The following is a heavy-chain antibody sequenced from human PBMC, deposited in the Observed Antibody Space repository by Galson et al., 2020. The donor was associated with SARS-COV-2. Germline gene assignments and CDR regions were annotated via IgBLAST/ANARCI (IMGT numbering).Heavy chain of an antibody. J-gene: IGHJ4*02. Sequence: GGSLRLSCAASGFTFSSYAMSWVRQAPGKGLEWVAAISGSGCSTYYADSVKGRFTISRDNSKNTLYLQMNSLRAEDTAVYYCAKVQEGLRYFDWEETYFDYWGQGTLVTVSS. V-gene: IGHV3-23*01. CDR1: GFTFSSYA. CDR2: ISGSGCST. D-gene: IGHD3-9*01. CDR3: AKVQEGLRYFDWEETYFDY.